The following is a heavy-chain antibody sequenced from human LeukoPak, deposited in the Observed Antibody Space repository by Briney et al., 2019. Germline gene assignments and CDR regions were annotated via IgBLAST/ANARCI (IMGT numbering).Heavy chain of an antibody. V-gene: IGHV3-49*04. J-gene: IGHJ4*02. CDR1: GFTFSTYW. D-gene: IGHD2/OR15-2a*01. Sequence: GGSLRLSCAASGFTFSTYWMNWVRQAPGKGLEWVGFIRSNPYGGTTEYAASVKGRFTISRDDSKSIAYLQMNSLKTEDTAVYYCTRGLLPGYWGQGTLVTVSS. CDR2: IRSNPYGGTT. CDR3: TRGLLPGY.